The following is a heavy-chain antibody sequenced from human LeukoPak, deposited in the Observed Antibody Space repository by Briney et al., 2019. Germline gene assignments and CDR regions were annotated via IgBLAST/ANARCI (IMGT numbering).Heavy chain of an antibody. CDR2: IKSKTDGGTT. Sequence: GGSLRLSCAASGFTFSNYGMHWVRQAPGKGLEWVGRIKSKTDGGTTDYAAPVKGRFTISRDDSKNTLYLQMNSLKTEDTAVYYCTTDLYYYGSGTAFRDYWGQGTLVTVSS. CDR1: GFTFSNYG. V-gene: IGHV3-15*01. CDR3: TTDLYYYGSGTAFRDY. J-gene: IGHJ4*02. D-gene: IGHD3-10*01.